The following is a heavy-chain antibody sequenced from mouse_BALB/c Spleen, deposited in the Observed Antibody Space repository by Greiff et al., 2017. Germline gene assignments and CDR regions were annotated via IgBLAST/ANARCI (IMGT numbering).Heavy chain of an antibody. J-gene: IGHJ2*01. Sequence: EVKLVESGAELVKPGASVKLSCTASGFNIKDTYMHWVKQRPEQGLEWIGRIDPANGNTKYDPKFQGKATITADTSSNTAYLQLSSLTSEDTAVYYCARLALFDYWGQGTTLTVSS. CDR3: ARLALFDY. V-gene: IGHV14-3*02. CDR1: GFNIKDTY. CDR2: IDPANGNT.